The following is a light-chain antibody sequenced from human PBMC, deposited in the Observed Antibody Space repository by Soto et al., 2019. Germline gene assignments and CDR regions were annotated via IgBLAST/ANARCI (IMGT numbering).Light chain of an antibody. CDR2: WAS. J-gene: IGKJ1*01. CDR3: QQYYDTPWT. Sequence: DIMMTQSPDSLSMSLGERATINCKSSQSVLYSSNNRNYLAWYQQGPRQPPKLLIYWASTRESGVPSRFSGSVSGTDFTLTISSLQAEDVAVYYCQQYYDTPWTFGQGTKVEIK. V-gene: IGKV4-1*01. CDR1: QSVLYSSNNRNY.